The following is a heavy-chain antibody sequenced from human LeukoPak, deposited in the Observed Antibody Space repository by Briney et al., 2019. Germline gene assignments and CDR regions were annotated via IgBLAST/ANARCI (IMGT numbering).Heavy chain of an antibody. Sequence: GGSLRLSCAASGFTFDDYAMHWVRQAPGKGLEWVSGISWNSGSIGYADSVKGRFTISRDNAKNSLYLQMNSLRAEDTALYYCASEYGSGPFDYWGQGTLVTVSS. CDR3: ASEYGSGPFDY. D-gene: IGHD3-10*01. CDR2: ISWNSGSI. J-gene: IGHJ4*02. CDR1: GFTFDDYA. V-gene: IGHV3-9*01.